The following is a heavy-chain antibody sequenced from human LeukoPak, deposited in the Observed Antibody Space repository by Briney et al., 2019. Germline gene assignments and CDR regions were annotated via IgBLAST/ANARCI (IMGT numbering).Heavy chain of an antibody. J-gene: IGHJ4*02. D-gene: IGHD1-1*01. CDR2: IDNSGTGT. CDR1: GFTFSSKG. V-gene: IGHV3-66*01. Sequence: GGSLRLSCAASGFTFSSKGMSWVRQAPGKGLAWVSAIDNSGTGTYYADSVKGRFTISRDNSKNTLYLQMNSLRAEDTAVYYCARTTTFAPHFDYWGQGTLVTVSS. CDR3: ARTTTFAPHFDY.